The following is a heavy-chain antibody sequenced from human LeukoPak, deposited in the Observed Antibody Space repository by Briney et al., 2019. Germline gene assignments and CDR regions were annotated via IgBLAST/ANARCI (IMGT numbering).Heavy chain of an antibody. J-gene: IGHJ6*02. Sequence: GGSLRLSCAASGFTFSSYSMNWVRQAPGKGLEWISYISSGSSTIYYADSVKGRFTISRDNAKNSLYLQMNSLRAEDMAVYHCARYVPYYGMDVWGQGTTVTVSS. CDR1: GFTFSSYS. D-gene: IGHD3-10*02. CDR2: ISSGSSTI. CDR3: ARYVPYYGMDV. V-gene: IGHV3-48*01.